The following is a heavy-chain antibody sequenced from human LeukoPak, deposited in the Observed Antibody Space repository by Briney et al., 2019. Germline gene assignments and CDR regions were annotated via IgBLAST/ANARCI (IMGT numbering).Heavy chain of an antibody. CDR1: GFTFSSYW. D-gene: IGHD2-15*01. V-gene: IGHV3-74*01. CDR3: ARDRDCSGGSCYFDY. Sequence: GGSLRLSCAASGFTFSSYWMYWVRQAPGKGLVWVSLINPDGSGTYYADSVRGRFTISRDNAKNSLYLQMNSLRAEDTAVYYCARDRDCSGGSCYFDYWGQGTLVTVSS. J-gene: IGHJ4*02. CDR2: INPDGSGT.